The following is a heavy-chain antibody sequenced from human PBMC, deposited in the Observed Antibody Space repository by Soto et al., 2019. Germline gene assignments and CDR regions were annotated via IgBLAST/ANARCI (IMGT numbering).Heavy chain of an antibody. CDR3: ARHRSGYVSGSYRTYSGMDV. Sequence: SETLSLTCTVSGGSISSYYWSWIRQPPGKGLEWIGYIYYSGSTNYNPSLKSRVTISVDTSKNQFSLKLSSVTAADTAVYYCARHRSGYVSGSYRTYSGMDVWGHGSTVT. CDR1: GGSISSYY. CDR2: IYYSGST. V-gene: IGHV4-59*08. J-gene: IGHJ6*02. D-gene: IGHD3-10*01.